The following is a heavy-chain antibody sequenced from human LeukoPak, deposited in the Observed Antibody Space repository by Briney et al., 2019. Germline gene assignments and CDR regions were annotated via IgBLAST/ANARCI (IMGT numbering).Heavy chain of an antibody. D-gene: IGHD6-19*01. CDR2: INPNSGGT. Sequence: ASVKVSCKASGYTFSGHYMHWVRQAPGQGLEWMGWINPNSGGTNYAQKFQGRVTMTTDTSISTAYMELSSLRSEDMAVYYCAREMGSKYSSGWYWDYWGQGTLVTVSS. J-gene: IGHJ4*02. CDR3: AREMGSKYSSGWYWDY. CDR1: GYTFSGHY. V-gene: IGHV1-2*02.